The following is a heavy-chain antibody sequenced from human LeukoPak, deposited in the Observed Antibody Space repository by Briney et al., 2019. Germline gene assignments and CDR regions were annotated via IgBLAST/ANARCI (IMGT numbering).Heavy chain of an antibody. V-gene: IGHV3-33*01. CDR3: AREADCSGGGCYRGAFDI. Sequence: QSGGSLRLSCAASGFTFSTYAMHWVRQAPGKGLEWVAVIWYDGSNKYYGDSVKGRLTISRDNSKNTLFLQMNSLRAEDTAVYYCAREADCSGGGCYRGAFDIWGQGTMVAVSS. CDR2: IWYDGSNK. J-gene: IGHJ3*02. D-gene: IGHD2-15*01. CDR1: GFTFSTYA.